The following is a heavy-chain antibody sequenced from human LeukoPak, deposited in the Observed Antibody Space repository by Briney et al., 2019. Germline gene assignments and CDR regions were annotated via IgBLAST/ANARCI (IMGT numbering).Heavy chain of an antibody. V-gene: IGHV4-59*08. CDR1: GGSFSGYY. J-gene: IGHJ4*02. CDR3: ARLNDGSGYAIDY. D-gene: IGHD3-22*01. Sequence: SETLSLTCAVYGGSFSGYYWSWIRQPPGKGLEWIGYIYYIGTTNYNPSLKSQVTMSVDTSKNQFSLKLSSVTAADTAVYYCARLNDGSGYAIDYWGQGTLVTVSS. CDR2: IYYIGTT.